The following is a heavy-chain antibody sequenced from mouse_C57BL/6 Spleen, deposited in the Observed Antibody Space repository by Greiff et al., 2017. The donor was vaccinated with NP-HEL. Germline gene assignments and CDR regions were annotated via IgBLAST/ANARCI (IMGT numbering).Heavy chain of an antibody. CDR1: GFTFSSYA. D-gene: IGHD3-2*02. J-gene: IGHJ4*01. Sequence: DVKLVESGEGLVKPGRSLKLSCAASGFTFSSYAMSWVRQTPEKRLEWVAYISSGGDYIYYADTVKGRFTISRDNARDTLYLQMSSLKSEDTAMYYYTRDGGSGYPYYYAMDYWGQGTSVTVSS. CDR2: ISSGGDYI. CDR3: TRDGGSGYPYYYAMDY. V-gene: IGHV5-9-1*02.